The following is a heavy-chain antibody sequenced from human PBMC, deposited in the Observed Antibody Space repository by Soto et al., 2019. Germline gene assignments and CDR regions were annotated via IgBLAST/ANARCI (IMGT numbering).Heavy chain of an antibody. CDR2: ISSSGGII. CDR3: APKGGGAFPFDY. CDR1: GLTFSSYA. Sequence: EVQLLESGGGLVQPGGSLRLSCAASGLTFSSYAMSWVRQAPGKGLEWVSVISSSGGIIDYADSVKGRFTISRDNSKNTLYLQMNSLRAEDTAVYYCAPKGGGAFPFDYWGQGTLVTVSS. J-gene: IGHJ4*02. D-gene: IGHD2-21*01. V-gene: IGHV3-23*01.